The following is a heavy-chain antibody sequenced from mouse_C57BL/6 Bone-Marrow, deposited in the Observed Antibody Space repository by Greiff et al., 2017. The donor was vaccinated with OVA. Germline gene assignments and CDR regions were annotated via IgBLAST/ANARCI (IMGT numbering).Heavy chain of an antibody. CDR1: GYTFTSYW. Sequence: QVQLQQPGAELVRPGSSVKLSCKASGYTFTSYWMDWVKQRPGQGLEWIGNIYPSDSETHYNQKFKDKATLTVDKSSSTAYMQLSSLTSEDSAVYYCARSAGPRYFDVWGTGTTVTVSS. V-gene: IGHV1-61*01. D-gene: IGHD1-2*01. J-gene: IGHJ1*03. CDR3: ARSAGPRYFDV. CDR2: IYPSDSET.